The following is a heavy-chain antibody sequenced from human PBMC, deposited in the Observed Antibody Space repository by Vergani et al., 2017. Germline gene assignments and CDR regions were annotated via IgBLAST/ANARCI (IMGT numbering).Heavy chain of an antibody. CDR1: GYTFRDYA. D-gene: IGHD1-26*01. CDR2: ISDRGDGT. J-gene: IGHJ4*02. Sequence: EVQLVESGGGLVQPGRSLRLSCAASGYTFRDYAMSWVRQAPGKGLEWVSGISDRGDGTDYADSVQGRFTIFRDNSKNTLYLQMNSLRVEDTAVYYCARGASGIQSPLDRWGQGTRVTVSS. V-gene: IGHV3-23*04. CDR3: ARGASGIQSPLDR.